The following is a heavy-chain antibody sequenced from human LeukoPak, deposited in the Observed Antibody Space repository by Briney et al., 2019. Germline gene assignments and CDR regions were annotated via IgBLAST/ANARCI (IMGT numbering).Heavy chain of an antibody. CDR1: GYTFTGYY. CDR2: INPNSGGT. D-gene: IGHD6-6*01. Sequence: ASVKVSCKASGYTFTGYYMHWVRQAPGQGLEWMGWINPNSGGTNYAQKFQGRVTMTRDTSISPAYMELSRLRSDDTAVYYCARIEYSSSSDYYYNGMDVWGQGTTVTVSS. J-gene: IGHJ6*02. CDR3: ARIEYSSSSDYYYNGMDV. V-gene: IGHV1-2*02.